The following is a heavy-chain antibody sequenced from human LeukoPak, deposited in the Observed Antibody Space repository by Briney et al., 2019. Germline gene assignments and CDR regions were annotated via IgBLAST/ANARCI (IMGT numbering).Heavy chain of an antibody. D-gene: IGHD7-27*01. CDR2: IYPYDSEI. CDR3: AMPNWARRYFDY. Sequence: GESLKISCKGSGYIFTSYSIAWVRQMPGTGLEWMGVIYPYDSEIRYSPSFQGQVTISADKSISTAYLQWSSLKASDTAMYYCAMPNWARRYFDYWGQGTLVTVSS. CDR1: GYIFTSYS. J-gene: IGHJ4*02. V-gene: IGHV5-51*01.